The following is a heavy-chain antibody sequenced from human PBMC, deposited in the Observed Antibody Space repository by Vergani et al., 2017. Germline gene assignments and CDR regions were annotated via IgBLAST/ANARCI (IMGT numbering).Heavy chain of an antibody. Sequence: QVQLQQWGAGLLKPSETLSLTCAVYGGSFSGYYWSWIRQPPGKGLEWIGEINHSGSTNYNPSLKSRVTISVDTSKNQFSLKLSSVTAADTAVYYCARGGGSSSWFDFYYYYYMDVWGKGTTVTVSS. V-gene: IGHV4-34*01. J-gene: IGHJ6*03. D-gene: IGHD6-13*01. CDR2: INHSGST. CDR3: ARGGGSSSWFDFYYYYYMDV. CDR1: GGSFSGYY.